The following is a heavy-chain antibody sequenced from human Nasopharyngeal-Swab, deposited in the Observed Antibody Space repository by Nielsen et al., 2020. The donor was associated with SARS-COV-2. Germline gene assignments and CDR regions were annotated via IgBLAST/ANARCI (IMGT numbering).Heavy chain of an antibody. CDR1: GFTFSNCW. Sequence: GESLKISCAASGFTFSNCWMSWVRQTPGKGLEWISSISSTTPYIYYADSVKGRFTISRDNAKNSLYLQMNFLRVEDTAMYYCARDTGGPPNYFDPWGQGTLVTVSS. V-gene: IGHV3-21*01. CDR3: ARDTGGPPNYFDP. J-gene: IGHJ5*02. D-gene: IGHD1-7*01. CDR2: ISSTTPYI.